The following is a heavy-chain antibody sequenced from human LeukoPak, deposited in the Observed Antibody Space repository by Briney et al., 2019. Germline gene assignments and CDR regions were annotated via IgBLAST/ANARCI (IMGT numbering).Heavy chain of an antibody. V-gene: IGHV3-53*01. J-gene: IGHJ4*02. CDR2: IYSGGST. CDR1: GFTVSSNY. Sequence: GGPLRLSCAASGFTVSSNYMSWVRQAPGKGLEWVSIIYSGGSTYYADSVKGRFTISRDNSKNTLYLQMNSLRAEDTAVYYCARVRYYYDSSGKQHYFDYWGQGTLVTVSS. CDR3: ARVRYYYDSSGKQHYFDY. D-gene: IGHD3-22*01.